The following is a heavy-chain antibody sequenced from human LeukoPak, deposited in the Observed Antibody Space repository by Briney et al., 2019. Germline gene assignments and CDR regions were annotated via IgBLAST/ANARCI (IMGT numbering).Heavy chain of an antibody. CDR1: GGTFSSYA. V-gene: IGHV1-69*13. CDR2: IIPIFGTA. CDR3: ARSRDFWSGYSHNYYGMDV. D-gene: IGHD3-3*01. Sequence: SVKVSCKASGGTFSSYAISWVRQAPGQGLEWMGGIIPIFGTANYAQKFQGRVTITADESTSTAYMELSSLRSKDTAVYYCARSRDFWSGYSHNYYGMDVWGQGTTVTVSS. J-gene: IGHJ6*02.